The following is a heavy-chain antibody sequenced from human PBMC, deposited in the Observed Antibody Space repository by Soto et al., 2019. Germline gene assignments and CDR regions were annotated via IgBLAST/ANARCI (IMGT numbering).Heavy chain of an antibody. CDR2: ISAYNGNT. J-gene: IGHJ6*03. CDR3: ARDYGDFTYCYYYYMDV. V-gene: IGHV1-18*01. D-gene: IGHD4-17*01. CDR1: GYTFTSYG. Sequence: ASVKVSCKASGYTFTSYGISWVRQAPGQGLEWMGWISAYNGNTNYAQKLQGRVTMTTDTSTSTAYMELRSLRSDDTAVYYCARDYGDFTYCYYYYMDVWGKGTTVTVSS.